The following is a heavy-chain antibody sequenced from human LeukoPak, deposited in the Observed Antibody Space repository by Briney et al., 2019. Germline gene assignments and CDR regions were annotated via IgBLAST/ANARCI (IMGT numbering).Heavy chain of an antibody. CDR2: VDPEDGET. CDR1: GYTFTDYY. Sequence: GASVKVSCKASGYTFTDYYMHWLQQAPGKGLEWMGRVDPEDGETIYAEKFQGRVTITADTSTDTAYMELSSLRSEDTAVYYCATDDVGIAAAGHFDYWGQGTLVTVSS. J-gene: IGHJ4*02. CDR3: ATDDVGIAAAGHFDY. D-gene: IGHD6-13*01. V-gene: IGHV1-69-2*01.